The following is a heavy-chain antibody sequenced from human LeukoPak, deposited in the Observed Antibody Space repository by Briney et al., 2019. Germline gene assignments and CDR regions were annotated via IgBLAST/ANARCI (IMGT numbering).Heavy chain of an antibody. Sequence: GGSLRLSCAASGFSFRTYAMSWVRQAPGKGLEWVAVISYDGSNKYYADSVKGRFTISRDNSKNTLYLQMNSLRAEDTAVYYCARDLADSSGWYFDYWGQGTLVTVSS. CDR3: ARDLADSSGWYFDY. CDR2: ISYDGSNK. V-gene: IGHV3-30-3*01. CDR1: GFSFRTYA. J-gene: IGHJ4*02. D-gene: IGHD6-19*01.